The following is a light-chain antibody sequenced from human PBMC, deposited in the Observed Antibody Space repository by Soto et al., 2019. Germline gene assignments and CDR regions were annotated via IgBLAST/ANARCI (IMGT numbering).Light chain of an antibody. CDR2: AAS. CDR1: QGISHY. CDR3: QQHRSIMYT. J-gene: IGKJ2*01. V-gene: IGKV1-27*01. Sequence: DIQMTQSPSSLSASVGDSVTITCRASQGISHYLAWYQQNPGNVPKLLIYAASTVQSGVPSRFSGRGAGTDFTLTISSLQPDEVATYHCQQHRSIMYTFGQGTKLESK.